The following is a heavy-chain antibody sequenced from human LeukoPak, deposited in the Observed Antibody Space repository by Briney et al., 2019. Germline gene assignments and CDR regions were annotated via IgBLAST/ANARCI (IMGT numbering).Heavy chain of an antibody. V-gene: IGHV1-69*04. J-gene: IGHJ4*02. Sequence: SVKVSCKASGGTFSSYAISWVRQAPGQGLEWMGRIIPILGIANYAQKFQGRVTITADKSTSTAYMELSSLRSEDAAVYYCARASDWFGESTLKRWGQGTLVTVSS. CDR1: GGTFSSYA. CDR2: IIPILGIA. D-gene: IGHD3-10*01. CDR3: ARASDWFGESTLKR.